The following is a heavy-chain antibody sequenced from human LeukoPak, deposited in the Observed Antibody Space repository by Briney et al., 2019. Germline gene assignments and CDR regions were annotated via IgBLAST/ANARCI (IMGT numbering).Heavy chain of an antibody. Sequence: ASVKVSCKASGYTFTSYDINWVRQATGQGLEWMGWMNPISGKTGYAQKFQGRVTMTRNTSISTAYMELSSLRFEDTAVYYCARDRYSGSYGAFDIWGQGTMVTVSS. J-gene: IGHJ3*02. D-gene: IGHD1-26*01. V-gene: IGHV1-8*01. CDR3: ARDRYSGSYGAFDI. CDR2: MNPISGKT. CDR1: GYTFTSYD.